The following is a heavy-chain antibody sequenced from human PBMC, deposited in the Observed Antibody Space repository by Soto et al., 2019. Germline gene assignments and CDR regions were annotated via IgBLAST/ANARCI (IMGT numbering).Heavy chain of an antibody. V-gene: IGHV3-11*04. Sequence: VGSLRVSWVSSGFAFSEYEINWVRQAPGKGLEWISYISSSGSAVYYADSVRGRLTVSRDNAKDSVFLHVNSLRAEDASVYYCARFKSYTSAWSYRGQGTLVTVSS. CDR1: GFAFSEYE. CDR2: ISSSGSAV. CDR3: ARFKSYTSAWSY. J-gene: IGHJ4*02. D-gene: IGHD6-13*01.